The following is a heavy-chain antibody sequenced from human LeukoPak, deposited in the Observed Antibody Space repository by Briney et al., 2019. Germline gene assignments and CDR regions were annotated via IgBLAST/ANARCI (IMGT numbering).Heavy chain of an antibody. CDR3: ARELHDYGDYFDAFDI. V-gene: IGHV3-23*01. Sequence: GGSLRLSCAASGFTFSSYAMSWVRQAPGKGLEWVSAISGSGGSTYYADSVKGRFTISRDNSKNTLYLQMNSLRAEDTAVYYCARELHDYGDYFDAFDIWGQGTMVTVSS. CDR2: ISGSGGST. D-gene: IGHD4-17*01. J-gene: IGHJ3*02. CDR1: GFTFSSYA.